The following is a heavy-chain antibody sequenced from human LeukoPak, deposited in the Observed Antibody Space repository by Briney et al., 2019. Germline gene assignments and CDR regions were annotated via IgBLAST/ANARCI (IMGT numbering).Heavy chain of an antibody. D-gene: IGHD4-17*01. J-gene: IGHJ4*02. CDR2: IYYSGST. Sequence: SETLSLTCTVSGGSISSYYWSWIRQPPGKGLEWIGYIYYSGSTNYNPSLKSRVTISVDTSKNQFSLKLSSVTAADTAVYYCARTILYGDYEVFDYWGQGTLVTVSS. CDR1: GGSISSYY. V-gene: IGHV4-59*01. CDR3: ARTILYGDYEVFDY.